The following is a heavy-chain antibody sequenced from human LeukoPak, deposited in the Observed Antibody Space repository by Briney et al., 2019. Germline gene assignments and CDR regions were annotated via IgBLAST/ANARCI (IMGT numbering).Heavy chain of an antibody. CDR3: AKDPNSGGWSFDY. J-gene: IGHJ4*02. CDR1: GFTFSNYW. Sequence: GGSLRLSCAASGFTFSNYWMSWVRQTPGKGLEWVANIKQDGSEKYYVDSVKGRFTISRDNAKNSLYLQMNNLRAEDTAVYYCAKDPNSGGWSFDYWGQGTLVTVSA. CDR2: IKQDGSEK. V-gene: IGHV3-7*01. D-gene: IGHD6-19*01.